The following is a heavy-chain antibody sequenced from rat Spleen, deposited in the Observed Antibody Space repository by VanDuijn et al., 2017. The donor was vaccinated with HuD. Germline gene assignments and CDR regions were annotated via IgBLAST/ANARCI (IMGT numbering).Heavy chain of an antibody. CDR2: IRNGGST. CDR3: TREGHTMDRATYWFAY. Sequence: QVQLKETGPGLVQPTQTLSITCTVSGFSLTSYYIQWVRQTPGKGLEWMGFIRNGGSTEYNSEFKSRLSISRDTSKSQVFLKIYSLQTEDTAIYFCTREGHTMDRATYWFAYWGQGTLVTVSS. D-gene: IGHD1-9*01. V-gene: IGHV2-65*01. CDR1: GFSLTSYY. J-gene: IGHJ3*01.